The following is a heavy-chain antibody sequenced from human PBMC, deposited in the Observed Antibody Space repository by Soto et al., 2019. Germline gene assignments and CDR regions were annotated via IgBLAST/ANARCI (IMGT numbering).Heavy chain of an antibody. D-gene: IGHD6-19*01. J-gene: IGHJ4*02. V-gene: IGHV1-2*02. CDR1: GYTFTDYY. CDR3: ASGGIVGAGTLRHYFVY. Sequence: QVQLVQSGAEVKEPGASVKVSCKVSGYTFTDYYIHWVRQAPGQGLEWMGRINPNSDATKHAEKFQGRVAMTRDTSISTAYMDLSSLTSDDTAVYYCASGGIVGAGTLRHYFVYWGQGTLVTVSS. CDR2: INPNSDAT.